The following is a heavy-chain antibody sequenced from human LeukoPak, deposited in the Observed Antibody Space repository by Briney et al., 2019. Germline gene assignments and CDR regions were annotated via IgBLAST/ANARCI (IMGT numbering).Heavy chain of an antibody. CDR2: ISGGGGST. Sequence: GSLRLSCAASGFTFSSYAMSWVRQAAGKGLEWVSTISGGGGSTYYADSVKGRFTISRDNSKNTLYLQMNSLRAEDTAVYYCAKDLRRTTVTNFDCWGQGTLVTVSS. CDR1: GFTFSSYA. J-gene: IGHJ4*02. D-gene: IGHD4-17*01. V-gene: IGHV3-23*01. CDR3: AKDLRRTTVTNFDC.